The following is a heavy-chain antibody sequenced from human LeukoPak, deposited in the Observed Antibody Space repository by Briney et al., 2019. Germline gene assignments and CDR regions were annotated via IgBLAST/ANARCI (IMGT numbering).Heavy chain of an antibody. J-gene: IGHJ4*02. CDR2: ISYDGSNK. D-gene: IGHD3-3*01. CDR1: GFTFSTYG. V-gene: IGHV3-30*18. Sequence: GGSLRLSCAASGFTFSTYGMHWVRQAPGKGLEWVAVISYDGSNKYYADSVKGRFTISRDNSKNMLFLQMNSLRAEDTAVYYCAKVIPSVYDFWSGYNFDYWGQGTLVTVSS. CDR3: AKVIPSVYDFWSGYNFDY.